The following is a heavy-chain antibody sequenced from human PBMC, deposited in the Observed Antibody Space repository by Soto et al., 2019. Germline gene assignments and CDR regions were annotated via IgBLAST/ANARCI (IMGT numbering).Heavy chain of an antibody. CDR2: ISIDGSRT. D-gene: IGHD2-21*01. Sequence: GGSLRLSCAASGFTFSNYWMHWVRQAPGKGLEYVSFISIDGSRTHYADSAKGRFTISRDNSKNTAYLQMSSLRPEDTAVYYCVRDHIYAFDIWGQGTMVTVSS. CDR1: GFTFSNYW. V-gene: IGHV3-64D*06. J-gene: IGHJ3*02. CDR3: VRDHIYAFDI.